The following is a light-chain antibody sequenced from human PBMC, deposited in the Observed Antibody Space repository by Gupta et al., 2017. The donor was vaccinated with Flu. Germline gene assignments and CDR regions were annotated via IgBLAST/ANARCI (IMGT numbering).Light chain of an antibody. CDR2: YDV. V-gene: IGLV3-21*02. J-gene: IGLJ2*01. CDR1: NIGSKS. CDR3: QVWDGSRDHVV. Sequence: GGDNIGSKSVHGYQQRPGQAPVLVVYYDVDRPSGIPERFSGSNSGDTATLTLSRVEAGDEADYYCQVWDGSRDHVVFGGGTKLTVL.